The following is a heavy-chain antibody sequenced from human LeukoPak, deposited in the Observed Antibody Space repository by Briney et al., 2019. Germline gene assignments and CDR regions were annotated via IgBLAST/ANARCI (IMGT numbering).Heavy chain of an antibody. D-gene: IGHD4-17*01. CDR2: IYIGDSDT. J-gene: IGHJ3*02. CDR1: GYTFSNYW. CDR3: ARRLRPDAFDI. Sequence: GESLKISCKGSGYTFSNYWIGWVRQMTGKGLEWMGIIYIGDSDTTYSLSFQGQVTFSADTSISTAYLQWSSLKASDTAIYYCARRLRPDAFDIWGQGTLVTVSS. V-gene: IGHV5-51*01.